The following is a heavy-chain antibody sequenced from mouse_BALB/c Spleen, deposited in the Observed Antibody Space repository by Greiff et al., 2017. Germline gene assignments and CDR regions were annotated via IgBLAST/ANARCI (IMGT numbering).Heavy chain of an antibody. D-gene: IGHD4-1*01. V-gene: IGHV4-1*02. Sequence: EVKLVESGGGLVQPGGSLKLSCAASGFDFSRYWMSWVRQAPGKGLEWIGEINPDSSTINYTPSLKDKFIISRDNAKNTLYLQMSKVRSEDTAIYYCARELGRDAMDYWGQGTSVTVSS. CDR3: ARELGRDAMDY. CDR1: GFDFSRYW. CDR2: INPDSSTI. J-gene: IGHJ4*01.